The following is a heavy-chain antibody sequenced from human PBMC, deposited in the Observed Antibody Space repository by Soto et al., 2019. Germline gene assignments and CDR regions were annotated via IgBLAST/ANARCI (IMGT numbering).Heavy chain of an antibody. CDR3: ARGVDSSGYSTNWFAP. V-gene: IGHV3-33*01. J-gene: IGHJ5*02. CDR1: ECTCSSYG. D-gene: IGHD3-22*01. Sequence: GGLLRLCCGAAECTCSSYGVHWVSQAQGNGLEGVAVIWYDGSNKYYADSVKGRFTISRDNSKNTLYLQMNSLRAEDTAVYYCARGVDSSGYSTNWFAPWGQGTLVTVSS. CDR2: IWYDGSNK.